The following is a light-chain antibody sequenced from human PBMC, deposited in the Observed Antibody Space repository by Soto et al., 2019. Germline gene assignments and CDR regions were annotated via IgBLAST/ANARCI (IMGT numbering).Light chain of an antibody. CDR3: QQYGRSPLMYT. CDR2: GAS. J-gene: IGKJ2*01. V-gene: IGKV3-20*01. Sequence: EIVLTQSPGTLSLSPGERATLSCRASQSVNSNFLAWYQQKPGQAPRLLIYGASTRAAGVPDRFSGSGSGTDFTITITRPEPEDFAMYYCQQYGRSPLMYTFGQGTKLGVK. CDR1: QSVNSNF.